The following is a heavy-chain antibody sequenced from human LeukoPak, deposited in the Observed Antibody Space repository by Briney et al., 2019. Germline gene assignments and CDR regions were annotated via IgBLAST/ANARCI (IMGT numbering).Heavy chain of an antibody. Sequence: ASVKVSFKASGYTFTDYYMHGVRQAPGQGLEWMGWINPNSGGTNYAQKFQDRVTMTRDTSISTVYMEMSRLRSDDTAVYYCARESIPAVAARRGLNYWGQGTLVAVSS. D-gene: IGHD6-6*01. V-gene: IGHV1-2*02. CDR1: GYTFTDYY. CDR2: INPNSGGT. CDR3: ARESIPAVAARRGLNY. J-gene: IGHJ4*02.